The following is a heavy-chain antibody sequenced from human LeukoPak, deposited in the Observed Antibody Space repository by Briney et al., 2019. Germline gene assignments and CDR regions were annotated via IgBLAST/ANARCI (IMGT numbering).Heavy chain of an antibody. J-gene: IGHJ4*02. Sequence: PSETLSLTCTVSGGSISSSSYYWGWIRQPPGKGLEWIGSIYYSGSTYYNPSLKSRVTISVDTSKNQFSLKLSSVTAADTAVYYCARGRYYDFWSGYSYYFDYWGQGTLVTVSS. CDR3: ARGRYYDFWSGYSYYFDY. CDR1: GGSISSSSYY. V-gene: IGHV4-39*01. D-gene: IGHD3-3*01. CDR2: IYYSGST.